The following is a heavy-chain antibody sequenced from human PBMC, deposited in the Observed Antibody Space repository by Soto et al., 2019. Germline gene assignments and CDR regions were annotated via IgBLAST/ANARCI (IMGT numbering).Heavy chain of an antibody. CDR3: AKAVSGYSIMPPQPFDY. D-gene: IGHD2-2*01. CDR1: GFTFSSYA. J-gene: IGHJ4*02. CDR2: ISGSGGST. Sequence: GGSLRLSCAASGFTFSSYAMSWVRQAPGKGLEWVSAISGSGGSTYYADSVKGRFTISRDNSKNTLYLQMNSLRAEDTAVYYCAKAVSGYSIMPPQPFDYWGQGTLVTVSS. V-gene: IGHV3-23*01.